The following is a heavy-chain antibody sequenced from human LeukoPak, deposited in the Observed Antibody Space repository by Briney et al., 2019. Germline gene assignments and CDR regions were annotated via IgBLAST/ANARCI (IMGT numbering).Heavy chain of an antibody. CDR3: ARLLSGNSSSWYTPNRASYYYYYYGMDV. V-gene: IGHV5-51*01. J-gene: IGHJ6*02. CDR2: IYPGDSDT. D-gene: IGHD6-13*01. Sequence: GESLKISCKGSGYSFTSYWIGWVRQMPGKSLEWMGIIYPGDSDTRYSPSFQGQVTISADKSISTAYLQWSSLKASDTAMYYCARLLSGNSSSWYTPNRASYYYYYYGMDVWGQGTTVTVSS. CDR1: GYSFTSYW.